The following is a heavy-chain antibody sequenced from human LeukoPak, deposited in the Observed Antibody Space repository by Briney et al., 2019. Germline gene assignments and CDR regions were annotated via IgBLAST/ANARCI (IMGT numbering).Heavy chain of an antibody. CDR2: INPKSGGK. Sequence: SSMKVSCKASGYTFTDYHLHWVRQAPGQGLQWMAWINPKSGGKSRSRKFQGRITLTRDTSIDTAYLQLSRLTSDDTAVYFCARRKSGTNPGALDSWGQGTLVTVSS. CDR3: ARRKSGTNPGALDS. CDR1: GYTFTDYH. D-gene: IGHD3-10*01. J-gene: IGHJ4*02. V-gene: IGHV1-2*02.